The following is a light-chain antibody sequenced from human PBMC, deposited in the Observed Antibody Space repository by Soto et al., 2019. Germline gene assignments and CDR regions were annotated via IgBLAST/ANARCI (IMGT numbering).Light chain of an antibody. CDR2: DVS. CDR3: SSYTSSSTLGV. Sequence: QSALTQPASVSGSLGQSITISCTGTSSDVGGYNYVSWYQQHPGKAPKLMIFDVSNRPSGVSNRFSGSKSGNTASLTISGVQAEDEADYYCSSYTSSSTLGVFGTGTKLTVL. J-gene: IGLJ1*01. V-gene: IGLV2-14*01. CDR1: SSDVGGYNY.